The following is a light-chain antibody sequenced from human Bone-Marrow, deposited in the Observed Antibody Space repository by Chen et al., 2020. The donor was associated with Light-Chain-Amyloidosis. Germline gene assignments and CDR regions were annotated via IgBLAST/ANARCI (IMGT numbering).Light chain of an antibody. J-gene: IGLJ2*01. CDR3: QSADSSGTYEVI. CDR2: RDT. CDR1: DLPTKY. Sequence: SYELTQPPSVSVSPGQTARITCSGDDLPTKYAYWYQQKPGQAPVLVIHRDTERPSGIVERFSGTSSETTATLTISGVQAEDEADYHCQSADSSGTYEVIFGGGTKLTVL. V-gene: IGLV3-25*03.